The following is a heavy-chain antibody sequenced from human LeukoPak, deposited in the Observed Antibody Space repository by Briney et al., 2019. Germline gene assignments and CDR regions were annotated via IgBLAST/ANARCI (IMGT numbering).Heavy chain of an antibody. V-gene: IGHV1-46*01. CDR3: AREGAFDI. CDR2: INPSGGST. CDR1: GYTFTSYY. J-gene: IGHJ3*02. Sequence: ASVKVSCRASGYTFTSYYMHWVRQAPGQGLEWMGIINPSGGSTNYAQKLQGRVTMTTDTSTSTAYMELRSLRSDDTAVYYCAREGAFDIWGQGTMVTVSS.